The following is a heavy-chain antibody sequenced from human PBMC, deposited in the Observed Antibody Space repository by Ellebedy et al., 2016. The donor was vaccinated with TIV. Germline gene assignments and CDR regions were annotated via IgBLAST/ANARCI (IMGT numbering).Heavy chain of an antibody. V-gene: IGHV3-7*01. D-gene: IGHD3-10*01. J-gene: IGHJ3*01. Sequence: GESLKISCAASGFSFNSYWMTWVRQAPGKGLEWVANINQGGSVKYYVDSLRGRFTISRDNAKNSLFLQMNSLRAEDTAVYYCATDGSYGDYRSPAHAFVFWGQGTMVSVAS. CDR1: GFSFNSYW. CDR2: INQGGSVK. CDR3: ATDGSYGDYRSPAHAFVF.